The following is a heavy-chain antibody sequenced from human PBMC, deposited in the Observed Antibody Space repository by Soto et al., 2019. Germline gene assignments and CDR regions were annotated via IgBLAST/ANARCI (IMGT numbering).Heavy chain of an antibody. CDR2: IIPIFGTA. Sequence: GASVKVSCKASGGTFSSYAISWVRQAPGQGLEWMGGIIPIFGTANYAQKLQGRVTMTTDTSTSTAYMELRSLRSDDTAVYDCARVVRLVVVTANNWFDPWGQGTLVTVSS. D-gene: IGHD2-21*02. V-gene: IGHV1-69*05. J-gene: IGHJ5*02. CDR3: ARVVRLVVVTANNWFDP. CDR1: GGTFSSYA.